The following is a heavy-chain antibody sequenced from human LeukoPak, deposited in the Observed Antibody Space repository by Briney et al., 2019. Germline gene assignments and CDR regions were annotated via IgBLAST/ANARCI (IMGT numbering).Heavy chain of an antibody. CDR3: AREPTYDFWSGYPFDY. CDR1: GYSISSGYF. D-gene: IGHD3/OR15-3a*01. CDR2: MYHSGST. Sequence: MASETLSLTCTVSGYSISSGYFWGWIRQPPGKGLEWIGRMYHSGSTFYNPSLKSRVTISVDRSKNQFSLKLSSVTAADTAVYYCAREPTYDFWSGYPFDYWGQGTLVTVSS. V-gene: IGHV4-38-2*02. J-gene: IGHJ4*02.